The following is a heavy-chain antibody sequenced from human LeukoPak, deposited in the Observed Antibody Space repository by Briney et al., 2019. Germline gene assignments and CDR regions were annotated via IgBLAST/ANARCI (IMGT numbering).Heavy chain of an antibody. V-gene: IGHV3-23*01. D-gene: IGHD6-13*01. CDR2: ISGSGGST. Sequence: PGGSLRLSCAASGFTFSSDGMSWVRQPPGKGLEWVSSISGSGGSTSYADSVKGRFTISRDISKNTLYLQMNNLRAEDTAVYYCARGVYSSSWYYYFDYWGQGTLVTVSS. CDR3: ARGVYSSSWYYYFDY. J-gene: IGHJ4*02. CDR1: GFTFSSDG.